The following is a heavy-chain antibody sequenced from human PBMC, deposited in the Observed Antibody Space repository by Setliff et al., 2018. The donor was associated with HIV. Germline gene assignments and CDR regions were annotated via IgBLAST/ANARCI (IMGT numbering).Heavy chain of an antibody. V-gene: IGHV4-59*11. CDR1: GDSINTHY. CDR2: ISHSGNT. Sequence: SETLSLTCTVSGDSINTHYWSWIRQPPGKGLVWIGCISHSGNTNFNPSLNSRVTISLDTSKNQFSLRLTSLTAADTAIYYCARSTVGAGASFPWGRGILVTVSS. CDR3: ARSTVGAGASFP. J-gene: IGHJ5*02. D-gene: IGHD1-26*01.